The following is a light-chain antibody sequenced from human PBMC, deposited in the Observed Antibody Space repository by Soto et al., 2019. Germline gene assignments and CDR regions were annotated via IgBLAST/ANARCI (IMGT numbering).Light chain of an antibody. J-gene: IGLJ3*02. CDR1: TSNIGNNF. CDR3: GVWDGSLSDWV. Sequence: QSVLTQPPSASGTPGQTVIISCSGTTSNIGNNFISWYQQLPGTAPKLLIYRNSQRPSGVPDRFSGSKSGTSASLAISGRRSEDEADYYCGVWDGSLSDWVFGGGTKLTVL. V-gene: IGLV1-47*01. CDR2: RNS.